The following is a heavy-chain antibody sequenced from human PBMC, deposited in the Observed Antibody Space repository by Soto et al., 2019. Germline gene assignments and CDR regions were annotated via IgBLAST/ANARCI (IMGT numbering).Heavy chain of an antibody. J-gene: IGHJ4*02. D-gene: IGHD2-15*01. Sequence: TGGSLRLSCAASGFIFDDYAMHWVRQAPGKGLEWVSGISWDSGSIIYADSVKGRFTISRDNAKNSLYLQMNGLRVEDTAVYYCVPDVVVIAAKGYWGQGGLVTVSS. CDR1: GFIFDDYA. V-gene: IGHV3-9*01. CDR3: VPDVVVIAAKGY. CDR2: ISWDSGSI.